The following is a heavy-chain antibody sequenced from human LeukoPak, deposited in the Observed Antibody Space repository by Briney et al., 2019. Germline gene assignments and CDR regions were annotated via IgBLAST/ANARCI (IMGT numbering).Heavy chain of an antibody. J-gene: IGHJ5*02. CDR2: IYYSGST. CDR3: ARARDGHINNWFDP. D-gene: IGHD5-24*01. Sequence: SSETLSLTCTVSGGSISSYYWSWIRQPPGKGLEWIGYIYYSGSTNYNPSLKSRVTISVDTSKNQFSLKMSSVTAADTAVYYCARARDGHINNWFDPWGQGTLVIVSS. CDR1: GGSISSYY. V-gene: IGHV4-59*01.